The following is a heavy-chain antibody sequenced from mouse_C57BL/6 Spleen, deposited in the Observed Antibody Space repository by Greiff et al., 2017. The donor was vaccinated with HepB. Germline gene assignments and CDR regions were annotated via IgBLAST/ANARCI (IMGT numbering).Heavy chain of an antibody. Sequence: QSGAELVRPGASVKMSCKASGYTFTSYNMHWVKQTPRQGLEWIGAIYPGNGDTSYNQKFKGKATLTVDKSSSTAYMQLSSLTSEDSAVYFCARWGIPYGSSYPWYFDVWGTGTTVTVSS. CDR2: IYPGNGDT. J-gene: IGHJ1*03. D-gene: IGHD1-1*01. CDR1: GYTFTSYN. V-gene: IGHV1-12*01. CDR3: ARWGIPYGSSYPWYFDV.